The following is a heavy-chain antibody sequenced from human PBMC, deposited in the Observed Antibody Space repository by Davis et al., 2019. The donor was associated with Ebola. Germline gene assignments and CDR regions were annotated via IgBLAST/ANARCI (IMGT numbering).Heavy chain of an antibody. CDR2: IYSGGST. J-gene: IGHJ4*02. D-gene: IGHD1-26*01. CDR1: GFTVRSTY. Sequence: GESLKISCAASGFTVRSTYMSWVRQAPGKGLEWVSVIYSGGSTYYADSVKGRFTISRDNSKNTLYVQMNSLRAEDTAVYYCATFSSGSYSPIDYWGQGTLVTVSS. V-gene: IGHV3-53*01. CDR3: ATFSSGSYSPIDY.